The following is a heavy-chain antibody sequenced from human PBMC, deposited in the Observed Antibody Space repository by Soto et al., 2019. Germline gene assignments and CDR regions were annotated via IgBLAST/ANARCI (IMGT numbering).Heavy chain of an antibody. CDR2: TKQDESEK. CDR3: VREGDSGFFS. V-gene: IGHV3-7*01. Sequence: EVQLVESGGGLVQPGGSLRLCCATSGFTFGDYWMSWVRQAPGKRLEWVANTKQDESEKYYVGSVKGRFTISRDNAKNSLYLQMNSLRAEDTAVYFCVREGDSGFFSWGQGTLVTVSS. D-gene: IGHD6-25*01. CDR1: GFTFGDYW. J-gene: IGHJ5*02.